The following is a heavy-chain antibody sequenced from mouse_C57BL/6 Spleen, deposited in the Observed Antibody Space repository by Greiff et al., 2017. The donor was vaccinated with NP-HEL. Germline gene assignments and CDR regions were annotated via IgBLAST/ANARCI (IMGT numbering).Heavy chain of an antibody. CDR3: AREETGPFDY. Sequence: QVQLQQSGPELVKPGASVKISCKASGYAFSSSWMNWVKQRPGKGLEWIGRIYPGDGDTNYNGKFKGKATLTADKSSSTAYMQLSSLTSEDSAVYCCAREETGPFDYWGQGTTLTVSS. J-gene: IGHJ2*01. CDR1: GYAFSSSW. V-gene: IGHV1-82*01. D-gene: IGHD4-1*01. CDR2: IYPGDGDT.